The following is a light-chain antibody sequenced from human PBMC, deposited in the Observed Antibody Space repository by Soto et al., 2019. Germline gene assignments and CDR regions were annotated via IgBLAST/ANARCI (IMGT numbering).Light chain of an antibody. CDR2: DVT. Sequence: QSALTQPRSVSGSPGQSVTISCTGTSSDVGGYNCVSWYQQHPGKAPQLIIYDVTQRPSGVPDRFSGSKSGNTASLSISGLQVEDEADYYCCSHSASYTFVFGTGTKVTV. V-gene: IGLV2-11*01. CDR3: CSHSASYTFV. J-gene: IGLJ1*01. CDR1: SSDVGGYNC.